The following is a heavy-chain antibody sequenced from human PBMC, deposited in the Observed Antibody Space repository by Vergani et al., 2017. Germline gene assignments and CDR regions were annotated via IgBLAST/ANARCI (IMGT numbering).Heavy chain of an antibody. Sequence: EVQLVESGGGLVKPGGSLRLSCAASGFPFSSYNMNWVRQAPGKGLEWVSSISSSSSYIYYADSVKGRFTISRDNAKNSLYLQMNSLRAEDTAVYYCARDLSLSSMGDYWGQGTLVTVSS. D-gene: IGHD6-6*01. V-gene: IGHV3-21*01. J-gene: IGHJ4*02. CDR2: ISSSSSYI. CDR3: ARDLSLSSMGDY. CDR1: GFPFSSYN.